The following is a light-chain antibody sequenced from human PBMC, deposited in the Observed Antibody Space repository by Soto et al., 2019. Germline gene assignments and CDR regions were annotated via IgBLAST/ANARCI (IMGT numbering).Light chain of an antibody. CDR2: QND. CDR3: AGWDERLRGV. CDR1: TSNIGTNY. Sequence: QSVLTQPPSVSGTPGQAVVISCSGGTSNIGTNYVYWFQQFPGTAPKLLIYQNDQRPSGVPERFSGSKSGTSASLAINGLRPEDEADYYCAGWDERLRGVFGGRTKVTVL. J-gene: IGLJ3*02. V-gene: IGLV1-47*01.